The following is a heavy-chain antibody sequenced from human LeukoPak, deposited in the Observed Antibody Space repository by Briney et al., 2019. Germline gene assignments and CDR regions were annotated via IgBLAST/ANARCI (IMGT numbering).Heavy chain of an antibody. CDR2: ISAYNGNT. D-gene: IGHD3-22*01. CDR3: ARDTDDSSGYYGNLDY. CDR1: GYTFTSYG. Sequence: ASVKVSCKASGYTFTSYGISWVRQAPGQGLEWMGWISAYNGNTNYAQKLQGRVTMTTDTSTSTAYMELRSLRSDDTAVYYCARDTDDSSGYYGNLDYWGQGTLVTVSS. V-gene: IGHV1-18*04. J-gene: IGHJ4*02.